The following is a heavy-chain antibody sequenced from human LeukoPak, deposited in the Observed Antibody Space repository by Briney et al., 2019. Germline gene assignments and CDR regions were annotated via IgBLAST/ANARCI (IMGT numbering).Heavy chain of an antibody. Sequence: EASVKVSCKVSRYSLSELTMHWVRHAPGKGLEWMGGFDPGMAETIYAEKFQGRITMTEDTSTDTAYMELSSLRSEDTAVYYCAPGHEYGLLDYWGQGTLVTVSS. CDR2: FDPGMAET. CDR1: RYSLSELT. J-gene: IGHJ4*02. V-gene: IGHV1-24*01. CDR3: APGHEYGLLDY. D-gene: IGHD4-17*01.